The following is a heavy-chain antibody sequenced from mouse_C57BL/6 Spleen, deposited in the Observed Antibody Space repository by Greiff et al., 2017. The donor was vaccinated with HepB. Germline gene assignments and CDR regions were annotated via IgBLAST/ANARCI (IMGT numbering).Heavy chain of an antibody. CDR2: IWSGGST. Sequence: VQLQQSGPGLVQPSQSLSITCTVSGFSLTSYGVHWVRQSPGKGLEWLGVIWSGGSTDYNAAFIYRLSISKDNSKSQVFLKMNSLQADDTAIYYCAGTMITTISYGYFDVWGTGTTVTVSS. V-gene: IGHV2-2*01. CDR3: AGTMITTISYGYFDV. CDR1: GFSLTSYG. J-gene: IGHJ1*03. D-gene: IGHD2-4*01.